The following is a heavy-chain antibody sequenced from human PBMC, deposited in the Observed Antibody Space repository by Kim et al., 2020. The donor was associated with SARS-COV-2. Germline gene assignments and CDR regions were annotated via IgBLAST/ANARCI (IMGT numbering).Heavy chain of an antibody. J-gene: IGHJ5*02. CDR2: IYTSGST. D-gene: IGHD2-21*02. Sequence: SETLSLTCTVSGGSISSGSYYWSWIRQPAGKGLEWIGRIYTSGSTNYNPSLKSRVTISVDTSKNQFSLKLSSVTAADTAVYYCARSYCGGDCYSEFRGRFDPWGQGTLVTVSS. V-gene: IGHV4-61*02. CDR3: ARSYCGGDCYSEFRGRFDP. CDR1: GGSISSGSYY.